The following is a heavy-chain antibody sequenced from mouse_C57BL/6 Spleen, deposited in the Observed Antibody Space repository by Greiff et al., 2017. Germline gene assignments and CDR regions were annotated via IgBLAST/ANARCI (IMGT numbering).Heavy chain of an antibody. CDR1: GYTFTSYW. CDR3: AREGGLLRTPCYAMDY. Sequence: VQLQQPGAELVKPGASVKLSCKASGYTFTSYWITWVKQRPGQGLEWIGDIYPGSGSTNYNEKFKSKATLTVDTSSSTAYMQLSSLTSEDTAVYYCAREGGLLRTPCYAMDYWGQGTSVTVSS. CDR2: IYPGSGST. J-gene: IGHJ4*01. D-gene: IGHD1-1*01. V-gene: IGHV1-55*01.